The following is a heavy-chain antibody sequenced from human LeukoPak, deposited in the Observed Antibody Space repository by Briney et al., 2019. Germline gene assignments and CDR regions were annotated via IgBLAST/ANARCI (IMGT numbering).Heavy chain of an antibody. CDR3: ATEITPYYYMDV. Sequence: GGSLRLSCAASGFTFSDSYMSWIRQAPGKGLEWVSYISSSGSIIYYTDSVKGRFTISRDNAKNSLYLQMNSLRADDTAVYYCATEITPYYYMDVWGKGTTVTVSS. V-gene: IGHV3-11*01. CDR1: GFTFSDSY. CDR2: ISSSGSII. J-gene: IGHJ6*03. D-gene: IGHD5-24*01.